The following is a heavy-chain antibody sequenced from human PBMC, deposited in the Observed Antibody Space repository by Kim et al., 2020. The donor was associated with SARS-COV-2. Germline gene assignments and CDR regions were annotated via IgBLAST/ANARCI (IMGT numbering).Heavy chain of an antibody. D-gene: IGHD2-2*01. CDR3: AKGDCTSISCPADY. CDR2: IGWNGGTI. V-gene: IGHV3-9*01. J-gene: IGHJ4*02. CDR1: GFSFHEYA. Sequence: PLRLSCAVSGFSFHEYAMHWVRQVPGKGLEWVSSIGWNGGTIGYADSVKGRFTISRDNAKYSLVLQMNSLRAEDTALYYCAKGDCTSISCPADYWGQGTLVPVSS.